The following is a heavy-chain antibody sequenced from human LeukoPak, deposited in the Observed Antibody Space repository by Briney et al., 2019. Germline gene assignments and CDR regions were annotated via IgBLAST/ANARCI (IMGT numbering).Heavy chain of an antibody. Sequence: SGGSLRLSCAASGFTFSNYAMSWVRQAPRKGLEWLSSISGSGGSTYYADSVKGRFTISRDNAKNSLYLQMNSLRAEDTAVYYCVSVIGQYLQHWGQGTLVTVSS. CDR3: VSVIGQYLQH. CDR2: ISGSGGST. J-gene: IGHJ1*01. D-gene: IGHD3-16*02. V-gene: IGHV3-23*01. CDR1: GFTFSNYA.